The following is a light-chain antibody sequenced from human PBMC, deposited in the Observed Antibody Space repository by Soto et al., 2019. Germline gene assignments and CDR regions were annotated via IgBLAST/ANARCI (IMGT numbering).Light chain of an antibody. CDR3: LQHDSYPWT. CDR1: QDIRND. J-gene: IGKJ1*01. V-gene: IGKV1-17*01. CDR2: AAS. Sequence: DIQMTQSPSSVSASVGDRVTITCRASQDIRNDLGWYQHKPGEAPKRLIYAASSLQSGVPSRFSGSGSGTEFTLTISSLQPEDFETYFCLQHDSYPWTLGQGTKVDIK.